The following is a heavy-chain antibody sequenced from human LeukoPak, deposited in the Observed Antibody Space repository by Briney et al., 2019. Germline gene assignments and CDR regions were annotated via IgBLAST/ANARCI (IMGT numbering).Heavy chain of an antibody. J-gene: IGHJ4*02. D-gene: IGHD3-10*01. Sequence: GGSLRLSCAAPGFTFSNAWMSWVRQAPGKGLEWVGRIKSKTDGGTTDYAAPVKGRFTISRDDSKNTLYLQMNSLKTEDTAVYYCTTSSYYGSELGYWGQGTLVTVSS. V-gene: IGHV3-15*01. CDR2: IKSKTDGGTT. CDR3: TTSSYYGSELGY. CDR1: GFTFSNAW.